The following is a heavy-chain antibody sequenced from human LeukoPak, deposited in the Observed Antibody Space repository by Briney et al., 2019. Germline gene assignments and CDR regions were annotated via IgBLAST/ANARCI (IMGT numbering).Heavy chain of an antibody. D-gene: IGHD3-16*01. CDR3: AKVGDYLWGPMDV. Sequence: GGSLRLSCAASGFTFSSYAMNWVRQAPGKGLEWVSAIGGSGGTTYYADSVKGRFTISRDNSKNTLYVQMNSLRVEDTAVYYCAKVGDYLWGPMDVWGQGTTVTVSS. CDR2: IGGSGGTT. V-gene: IGHV3-23*01. CDR1: GFTFSSYA. J-gene: IGHJ6*02.